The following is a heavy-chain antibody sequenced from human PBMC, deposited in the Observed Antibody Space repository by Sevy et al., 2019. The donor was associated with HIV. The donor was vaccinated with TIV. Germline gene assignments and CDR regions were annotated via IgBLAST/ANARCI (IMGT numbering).Heavy chain of an antibody. Sequence: GGSLRLSCAASGFTFSSYSMNWVRQAPGKGLEWVSSISTSSSYIYYADSVKGRFTISRDNSKNTLFLQMNSLRAEDTAVYYCAKGVIMAREIDYWGQGALVTVSS. D-gene: IGHD3-10*01. CDR2: ISTSSSYI. J-gene: IGHJ4*02. CDR1: GFTFSSYS. V-gene: IGHV3-21*04. CDR3: AKGVIMAREIDY.